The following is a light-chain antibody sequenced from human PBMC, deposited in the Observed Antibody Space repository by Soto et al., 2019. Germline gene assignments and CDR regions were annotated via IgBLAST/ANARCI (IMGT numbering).Light chain of an antibody. CDR1: QGISSY. CDR3: QQYYSYPKPT. V-gene: IGKV1-8*01. Sequence: AIRMTQSPSSFSASTGDRVTITCRASQGISSYLAWYQQKPGKAPKLLIYAASTLQSGVPSRFSGSGSGTDFTLTISCLQSEDFATYYCQQYYSYPKPTFGQGTKLEIK. CDR2: AAS. J-gene: IGKJ2*01.